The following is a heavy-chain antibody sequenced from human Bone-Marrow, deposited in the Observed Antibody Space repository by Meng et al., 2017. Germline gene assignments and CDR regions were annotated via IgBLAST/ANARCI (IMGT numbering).Heavy chain of an antibody. CDR2: IYYSGST. CDR1: GGSISSGGYY. J-gene: IGHJ5*02. D-gene: IGHD3-16*01. Sequence: QVQLQESGPGLVKPSQTLSLTCTVSGGSISSGGYYWSWIRQHPGKGLEWIGEIYYSGSTYYNPSLNSRLTISVDTSKNQFSLKLSSVTAADTAVYYCARDLNAGGILVSWGQGTLVTVSS. CDR3: ARDLNAGGILVS. V-gene: IGHV4-30-4*08.